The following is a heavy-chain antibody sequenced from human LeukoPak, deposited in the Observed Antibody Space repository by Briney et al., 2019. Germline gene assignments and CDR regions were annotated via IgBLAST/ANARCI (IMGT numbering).Heavy chain of an antibody. CDR2: IYYSGST. V-gene: IGHV4-59*01. CDR1: AGSISSYY. Sequence: PSQTMSLTSTVYAGSISSYYWSWNRQPPGKGLEWIGYIYYSGSTNYNPSLKGQVPISVDTSKNQCSLELSSVTAADTAVYYCARWAGTTSHLRFDCWGQGTLVTVSS. D-gene: IGHD1-1*01. CDR3: ARWAGTTSHLRFDC. J-gene: IGHJ4*02.